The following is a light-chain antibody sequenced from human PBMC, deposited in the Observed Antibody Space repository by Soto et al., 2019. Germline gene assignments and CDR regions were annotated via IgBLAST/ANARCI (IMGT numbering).Light chain of an antibody. CDR3: SSYTSSSTLAV. V-gene: IGLV2-14*01. CDR2: DVS. CDR1: SSDVGGYNY. Sequence: QSALTQPASVSGSPGQSITISCTGTSSDVGGYNYVSWYQQHPGKAPKLMIYDVSNRPSGVSNRFAGSKSGNTASLTISGLQAEDEVYYYCSSYTSSSTLAVFGTGTKLTVL. J-gene: IGLJ1*01.